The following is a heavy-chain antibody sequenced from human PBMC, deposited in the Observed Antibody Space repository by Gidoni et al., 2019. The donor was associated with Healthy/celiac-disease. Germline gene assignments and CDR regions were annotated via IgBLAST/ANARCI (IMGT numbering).Heavy chain of an antibody. V-gene: IGHV2-26*01. CDR1: GFSLSNARMG. D-gene: IGHD3-3*01. CDR3: ARPHYDFWSGSRGSNWFDP. CDR2: IFSNDEK. J-gene: IGHJ5*02. Sequence: QVTLKESGPVLVKPSETLTLTCTASGFSLSNARMGVSWIRQPPGKALEWLAHIFSNDEKSYSTSLKSRLTISKDTSKSQVVLTMTNMDPVDTATYYCARPHYDFWSGSRGSNWFDPWGQGTLVTVSS.